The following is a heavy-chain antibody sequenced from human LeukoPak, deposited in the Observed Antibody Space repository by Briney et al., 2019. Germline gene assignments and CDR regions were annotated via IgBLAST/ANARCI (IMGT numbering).Heavy chain of an antibody. J-gene: IGHJ6*03. Sequence: PSETLSLTCTVSGGSISSGGYYWSWIRQPPGKGLEWIGYIYYSGSTNYNPSLKSRVTISVDSSKNQFSLKLSSVTAADTAVYYCARDGAGNYGYYYYMDVWGKGTTVTVSS. CDR2: IYYSGST. CDR3: ARDGAGNYGYYYYMDV. V-gene: IGHV4-61*08. D-gene: IGHD4-11*01. CDR1: GGSISSGGYY.